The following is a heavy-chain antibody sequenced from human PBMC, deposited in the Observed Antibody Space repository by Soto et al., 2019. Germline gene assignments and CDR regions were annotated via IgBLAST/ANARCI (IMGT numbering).Heavy chain of an antibody. CDR3: ARDFGTGTVSFDY. Sequence: PGGSLRLSCAASGFTFSSYSMNWVRQAPGKGLEWVSSISSSSSYIYYADSVKGRFTISRDNAKNSLYLQMNSLRAEDTAVYYCARDFGTGTVSFDYWGQGTLVTVSS. D-gene: IGHD1-1*01. V-gene: IGHV3-21*01. J-gene: IGHJ4*02. CDR1: GFTFSSYS. CDR2: ISSSSSYI.